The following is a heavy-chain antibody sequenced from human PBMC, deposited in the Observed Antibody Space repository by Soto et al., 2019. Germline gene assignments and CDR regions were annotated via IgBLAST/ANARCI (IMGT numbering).Heavy chain of an antibody. CDR2: IYPDDSDT. Sequence: PGESLKISCKGSGYSFTNYWIGWVRQKPGKGLEWMGIIYPDDSDTRYSPSFQGQVTISVDKSISTAYLQWSSLKASDTAMYYCARVISMVRGVRYNWFDPWGQGTLVTVSS. CDR1: GYSFTNYW. J-gene: IGHJ5*02. D-gene: IGHD3-10*01. V-gene: IGHV5-51*01. CDR3: ARVISMVRGVRYNWFDP.